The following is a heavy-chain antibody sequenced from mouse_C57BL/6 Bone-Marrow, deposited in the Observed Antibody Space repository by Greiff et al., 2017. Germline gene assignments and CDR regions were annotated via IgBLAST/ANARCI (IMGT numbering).Heavy chain of an antibody. V-gene: IGHV1-81*01. CDR2: IYPRSGNT. J-gene: IGHJ2*01. D-gene: IGHD1-1*01. CDR3: ARGGGVVAPFDY. CDR1: GYTFTSYG. Sequence: QVQLQQSGAELARPGASVKLSCKASGYTFTSYGISWVKQRTGQGLEWIGEIYPRSGNTYYNEKFKGKATLTADKSSSTAYMALRSLTSEDSAVYFCARGGGVVAPFDYWGQGTTLTVSS.